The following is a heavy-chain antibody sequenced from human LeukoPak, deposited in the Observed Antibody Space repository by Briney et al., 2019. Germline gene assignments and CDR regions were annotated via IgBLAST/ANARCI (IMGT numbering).Heavy chain of an antibody. CDR3: ARDGSHFGDSEY. Sequence: GASVKVSCKASGYTFTTYHMHWVRQAPGQGLEWMGVIKPSDGDIGFAHKFQGRISMTRDMSTSTVYLELSSLRSEDTAMYYCARDGSHFGDSEYWGQGTLVIVSS. D-gene: IGHD4-17*01. V-gene: IGHV1-46*01. CDR2: IKPSDGDI. CDR1: GYTFTTYH. J-gene: IGHJ4*02.